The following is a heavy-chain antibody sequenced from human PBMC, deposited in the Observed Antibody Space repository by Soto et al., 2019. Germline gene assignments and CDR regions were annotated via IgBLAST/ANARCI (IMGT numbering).Heavy chain of an antibody. CDR2: ISSSSSTI. CDR3: ARDPDSSGWYNWFDP. Sequence: EVQLVESGGGLVQPGGSLRLSCAASGFTFSSYSMNWVREAPGKGLEWASYISSSSSTIYYADSVKGRFTISRDNAKNSLYLQMNSLRAEDTAVYYCARDPDSSGWYNWFDPWGQGTLVTVSS. J-gene: IGHJ5*02. V-gene: IGHV3-48*01. D-gene: IGHD6-19*01. CDR1: GFTFSSYS.